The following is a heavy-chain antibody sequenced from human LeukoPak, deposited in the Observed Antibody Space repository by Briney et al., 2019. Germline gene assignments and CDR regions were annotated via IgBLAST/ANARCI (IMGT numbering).Heavy chain of an antibody. D-gene: IGHD2-2*01. V-gene: IGHV4-59*12. Sequence: PSETLSLTCTVSGGSISSYYWSWIRQPPGKGLEWIGYIYYSGSTNYNPSLKSRVTISVDTSKNQFSLKLSSVTAADTAVYYCARGRGYCSSTSCRPSYYYYGMDVWGQGTTVTVSS. CDR2: IYYSGST. J-gene: IGHJ6*02. CDR3: ARGRGYCSSTSCRPSYYYYGMDV. CDR1: GGSISSYY.